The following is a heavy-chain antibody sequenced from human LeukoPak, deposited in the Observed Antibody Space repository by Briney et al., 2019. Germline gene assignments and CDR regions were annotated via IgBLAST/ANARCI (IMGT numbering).Heavy chain of an antibody. V-gene: IGHV3-7*01. CDR3: ARDPNDYGDYVSPYSMDV. J-gene: IGHJ6*02. Sequence: PGGSLRLSCTASGFTFSGHWISWVRQTPGKGLEWVANIKEDGSEQYYVDSVKGRFTISRDNSKSTLYLRMNSLRTEDTAVYYCARDPNDYGDYVSPYSMDVWGQGTTVTVSS. CDR1: GFTFSGHW. D-gene: IGHD4-17*01. CDR2: IKEDGSEQ.